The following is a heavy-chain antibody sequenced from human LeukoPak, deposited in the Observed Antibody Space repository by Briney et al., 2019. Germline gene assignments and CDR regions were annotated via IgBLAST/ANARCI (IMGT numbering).Heavy chain of an antibody. CDR3: ARDRWGYYYYYYMDV. CDR1: GYTFTSYG. CDR2: ISDYNGNT. D-gene: IGHD3-16*01. J-gene: IGHJ6*03. V-gene: IGHV1-18*01. Sequence: ASVKVSCKASGYTFTSYGISWVRQAPGQGLEWMGWISDYNGNTNYAQKLQGRVTMTTDTSTSTAYMELRSLRSDDTAVYYCARDRWGYYYYYYMDVWGKGTTVTVSS.